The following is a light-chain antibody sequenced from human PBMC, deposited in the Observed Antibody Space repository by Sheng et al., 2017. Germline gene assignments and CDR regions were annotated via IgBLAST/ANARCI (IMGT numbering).Light chain of an antibody. Sequence: QSVLTQPPSASGTPGQRVTIACSGGRSNLGSNNVNWYQQIPGTAPKLLIYSNTQRPSGVPDRFSASKAGTSASLAVSGLQSEDGADYYCAAWDDRLNAYVFGTGTRVTVL. J-gene: IGLJ1*01. CDR3: AAWDDRLNAYV. V-gene: IGLV1-44*01. CDR1: RSNLGSNN. CDR2: SNT.